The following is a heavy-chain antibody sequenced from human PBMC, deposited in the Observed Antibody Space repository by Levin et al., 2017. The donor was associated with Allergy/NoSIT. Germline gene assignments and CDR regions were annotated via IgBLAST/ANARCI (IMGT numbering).Heavy chain of an antibody. Sequence: GGSLRLSCKGSGYSFTNYWFGWVRQKPGKGLEWMGIIYPGDSDTRYSPSFQGQVTISADKSISTAYLQWSSLKASDTAMYYCARHNLWFDWGQGTLVTVSS. J-gene: IGHJ4*02. CDR3: ARHNLWFD. CDR1: GYSFTNYW. V-gene: IGHV5-51*01. CDR2: IYPGDSDT. D-gene: IGHD3-10*01.